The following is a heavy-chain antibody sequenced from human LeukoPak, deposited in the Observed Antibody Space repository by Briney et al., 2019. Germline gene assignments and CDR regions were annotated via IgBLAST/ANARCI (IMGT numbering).Heavy chain of an antibody. CDR2: INNRVST. D-gene: IGHD3-22*01. CDR1: GGSFSGFS. V-gene: IGHV4-34*01. J-gene: IGHJ4*02. CDR3: ARGEDSSGYSVEFDY. Sequence: SETLSLTCAVYGGSFSGFSWGWIREPPGEGLEWIGEINNRVSTNYNPSLKSRVAISVDTSKNQFSLKLSSVTAADTAVCYCARGEDSSGYSVEFDYWGQGTLVTVSS.